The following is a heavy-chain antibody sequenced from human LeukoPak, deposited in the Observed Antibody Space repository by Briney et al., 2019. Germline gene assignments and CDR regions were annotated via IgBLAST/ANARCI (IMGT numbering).Heavy chain of an antibody. D-gene: IGHD6-13*01. CDR2: IYYTGTT. CDR3: AKEEYSSDWYGHDS. CDR1: GGSISNTNYY. V-gene: IGHV4-39*07. Sequence: PSETLSLTCTVSGGSISNTNYYWAWIRQPPGRGLEWIGSIYYTGTTFDNPSLKSRVTLSVDTSKNQFSLRLTSVTAADTAFYYCAKEEYSSDWYGHDSWGQGTLVTVSS. J-gene: IGHJ4*02.